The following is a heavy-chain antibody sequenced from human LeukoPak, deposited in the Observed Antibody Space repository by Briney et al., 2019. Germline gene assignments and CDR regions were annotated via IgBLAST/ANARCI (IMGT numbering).Heavy chain of an antibody. CDR2: INPNSGGT. D-gene: IGHD2-15*01. J-gene: IGHJ4*02. V-gene: IGHV1-2*06. CDR1: GYTFTGYY. Sequence: ASVKVSCKASGYTFTGYYMHWVRQAPGQGLEWMGRINPNSGGTNYAQKFQGRVTMTRDTSISTAYMELSRLRSDDTAVYYCASYCSGSSCHKHFDYWGQGTLVTVSS. CDR3: ASYCSGSSCHKHFDY.